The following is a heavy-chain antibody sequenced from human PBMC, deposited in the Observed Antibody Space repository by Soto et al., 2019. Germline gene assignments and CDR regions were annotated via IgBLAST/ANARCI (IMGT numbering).Heavy chain of an antibody. J-gene: IGHJ5*02. CDR3: ARGASVAARTNWFDP. CDR1: DGSISNYY. V-gene: IGHV4-59*01. Sequence: PLQPLSLTRTVSDGSISNYYWSWILKTPGKGLEWIGYIYYSGSTNYNPSLKSRVTISVDTSKNQFSLKLSSVTAADTAVYYCARGASVAARTNWFDPWGQGTLVTVSS. D-gene: IGHD6-6*01. CDR2: IYYSGST.